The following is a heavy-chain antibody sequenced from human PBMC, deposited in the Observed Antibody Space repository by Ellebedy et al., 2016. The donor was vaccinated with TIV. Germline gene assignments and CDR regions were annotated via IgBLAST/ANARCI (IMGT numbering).Heavy chain of an antibody. CDR3: AREDYDILTGYSSGMDV. CDR1: GGSVSSGSYF. Sequence: PSETLSLTCTVSGGSVSSGSYFWSWIRQPPGKGLEWIGYISNSGSTNYNPSLRSRVTISIDTSKNQVSLKLRSVTAADTAVYYWAREDYDILTGYSSGMDVWGQGTTVTVSS. D-gene: IGHD3-9*01. J-gene: IGHJ6*02. V-gene: IGHV4-61*01. CDR2: ISNSGST.